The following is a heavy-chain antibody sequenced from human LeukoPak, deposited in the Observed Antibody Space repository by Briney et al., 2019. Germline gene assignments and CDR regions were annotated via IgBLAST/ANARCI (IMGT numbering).Heavy chain of an antibody. D-gene: IGHD6-19*01. V-gene: IGHV4-34*01. J-gene: IGHJ1*01. CDR2: INHSGST. CDR1: GGSFSGYY. Sequence: PSETLSLTCAVYGGSFSGYYWSWIRQPPGKGLEWIGEINHSGSTNYNPSLKSRVTISVDTSKNQFSLKLSSVTAADPAVYYSARRRLAVAQYFQHWGQGTLVTVSS. CDR3: ARRRLAVAQYFQH.